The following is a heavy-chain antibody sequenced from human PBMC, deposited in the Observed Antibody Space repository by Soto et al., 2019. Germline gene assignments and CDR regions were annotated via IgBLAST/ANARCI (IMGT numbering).Heavy chain of an antibody. Sequence: EVQALESGGGLVQRGGSLRLSCAASGFTFTSYAMTWVRQAPGKGLEWVSAISATGNTIYYADAVRGRFTISRDNSKNIVYLQMDSLRAEDTAVYYCAKDVGQQWRPDYWGQGTLVRVSS. V-gene: IGHV3-23*01. D-gene: IGHD6-19*01. J-gene: IGHJ4*02. CDR3: AKDVGQQWRPDY. CDR1: GFTFTSYA. CDR2: ISATGNTI.